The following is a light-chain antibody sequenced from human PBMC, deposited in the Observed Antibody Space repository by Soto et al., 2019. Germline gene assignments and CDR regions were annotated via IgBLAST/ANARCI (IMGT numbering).Light chain of an antibody. CDR1: RGMTNNF. Sequence: EIVLTQSPDTLSLSPGERVTLSCRASRGMTNNFLAWFQQKPGLAPRLLIHGASTRASGVPDRFTGGGSGTDFVLTISRVEPEDFAVYYCQQYGRSPFTFGQGTKLQIK. J-gene: IGKJ2*01. V-gene: IGKV3-20*01. CDR2: GAS. CDR3: QQYGRSPFT.